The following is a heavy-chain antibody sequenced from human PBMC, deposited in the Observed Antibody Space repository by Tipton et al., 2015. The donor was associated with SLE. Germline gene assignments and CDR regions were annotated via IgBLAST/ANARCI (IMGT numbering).Heavy chain of an antibody. CDR1: GYSISSGYY. CDR3: ASTGDSSGYYGN. CDR2: IYYSGST. Sequence: TLSLTCTVSGYSISSGYYWNWIRQHPGEGLEWIGYIYYSGSTYYNPSLKSRVTTSVDTSRNQFSLRLSSVTAADTAVYYCASTGDSSGYYGNWGQGTLVTVSS. D-gene: IGHD3-22*01. J-gene: IGHJ4*02. V-gene: IGHV4-31*03.